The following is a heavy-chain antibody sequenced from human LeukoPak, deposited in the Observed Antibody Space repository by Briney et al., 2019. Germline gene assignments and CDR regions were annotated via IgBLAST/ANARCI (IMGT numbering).Heavy chain of an antibody. CDR2: ISSSGSTI. D-gene: IGHD6-13*01. Sequence: GGSLRLSCAAPGFTFSDYYMSWIRQAPWKGLEWVSYISSSGSTIYYADSVKGRFTIFRDNAKNSLYLQMNSLRAEDTAVYYCARSSSWTHYYYYGMDVWGQGTTVTVSS. J-gene: IGHJ6*02. V-gene: IGHV3-11*01. CDR3: ARSSSWTHYYYYGMDV. CDR1: GFTFSDYY.